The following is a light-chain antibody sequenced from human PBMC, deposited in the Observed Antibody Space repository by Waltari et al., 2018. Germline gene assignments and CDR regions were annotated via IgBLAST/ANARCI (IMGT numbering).Light chain of an antibody. CDR1: QSIGGN. CDR2: AAS. CDR3: QQSYSTPWT. V-gene: IGKV1-39*01. J-gene: IGKJ1*01. Sequence: DIEMTQSPSSLSASVGDRVTITCRASQSIGGNLNWYQQTPGRDPKVLIYAASSVQSRVPSRFSGRGSGTDFTLTISSLQPEDFATYYCQQSYSTPWTFGQGTKVEIK.